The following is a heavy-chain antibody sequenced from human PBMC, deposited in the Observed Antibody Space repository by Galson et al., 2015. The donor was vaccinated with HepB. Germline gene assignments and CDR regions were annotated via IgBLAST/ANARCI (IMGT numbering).Heavy chain of an antibody. CDR2: ISYDGSNK. CDR3: ARGGTYYTSGSYSPFDP. V-gene: IGHV3-30-3*01. J-gene: IGHJ5*02. Sequence: SLRLSCAASGFMVGTYTMHWVRQAPGKGLEWVALISYDGSNKSYADSVRGRFTISRDNSKNTLYLQMNSLRPEDTAVYYCARGGTYYTSGSYSPFDPWGQGTLVTVSS. CDR1: GFMVGTYT. D-gene: IGHD3-10*01.